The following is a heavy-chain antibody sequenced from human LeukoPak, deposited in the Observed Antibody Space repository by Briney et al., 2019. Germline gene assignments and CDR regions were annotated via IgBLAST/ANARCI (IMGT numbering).Heavy chain of an antibody. CDR2: ISYDGNNK. V-gene: IGHV3-30*18. CDR1: GFTFSSYD. J-gene: IGHJ4*02. CDR3: AKRNGF. D-gene: IGHD1-1*01. Sequence: AGTLRLTCAASGFTFSSYDLYWVRHAPAKGLEWVAIISYDGNNKYYADSVKGRFTISRDNSKNTLYLQMNSLRVVDTAVYYCAKRNGFWGRGTLVTVSS.